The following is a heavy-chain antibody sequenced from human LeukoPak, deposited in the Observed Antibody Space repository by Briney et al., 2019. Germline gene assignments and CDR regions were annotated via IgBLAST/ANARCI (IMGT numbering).Heavy chain of an antibody. V-gene: IGHV4-59*01. Sequence: SSETLSLTCTVSGGSISSYYWSWIRQPPGKGLEWIGYIYYSGSTNYNPSLKSRVTISVDTSKNQFSLKLSSVTAADTAVYYCARVPDTAGYYGMDVWGQGTTVTVSS. D-gene: IGHD5-18*01. CDR3: ARVPDTAGYYGMDV. CDR1: GGSISSYY. CDR2: IYYSGST. J-gene: IGHJ6*02.